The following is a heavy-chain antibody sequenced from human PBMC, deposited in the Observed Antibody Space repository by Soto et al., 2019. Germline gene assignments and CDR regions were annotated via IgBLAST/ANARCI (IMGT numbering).Heavy chain of an antibody. D-gene: IGHD3-10*01. Sequence: QVQLVQSEAEVKKPGSSMKVSCKASGGSFSNFAISWVRQAPGQGLEWMGGIIPIFGTSNSAQKFQGRVSLTADESTNTAYLELNSLRSEDTAVYYCARDSGGYGAPAFDIWGQGTIVTVSA. V-gene: IGHV1-69*12. CDR3: ARDSGGYGAPAFDI. CDR1: GGSFSNFA. CDR2: IIPIFGTS. J-gene: IGHJ3*02.